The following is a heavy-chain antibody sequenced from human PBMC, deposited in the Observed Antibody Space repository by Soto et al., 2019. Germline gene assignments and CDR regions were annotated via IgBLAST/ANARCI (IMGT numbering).Heavy chain of an antibody. CDR1: GGSFTYYY. CDR2: ISHSGAT. V-gene: IGHV4-34*01. CDR3: ARGNHYYGMDV. J-gene: IGHJ6*02. Sequence: SETRSLTCAVYGGSFTYYYWTWIRQPPGKGLEWIGEISHSGATNYNPSLKSRVTISEDTSKNQVSLKVTSVTAADTAVFYCARGNHYYGMDVWGQGTTVTV.